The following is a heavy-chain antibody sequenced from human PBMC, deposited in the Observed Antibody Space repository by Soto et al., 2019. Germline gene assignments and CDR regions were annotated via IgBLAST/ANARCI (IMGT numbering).Heavy chain of an antibody. D-gene: IGHD5-18*01. Sequence: SETLSLTFTVAGGSISSSSYYWGWIRQPPGKGLEWIGSIYYSGSTYYNPSLKSRVTISVDTSKNQFSLKLSSVTAADTAVYYCARREVSYVAFDIWGQGTMVTVS. CDR3: ARREVSYVAFDI. CDR1: GGSISSSSYY. V-gene: IGHV4-39*01. CDR2: IYYSGST. J-gene: IGHJ3*02.